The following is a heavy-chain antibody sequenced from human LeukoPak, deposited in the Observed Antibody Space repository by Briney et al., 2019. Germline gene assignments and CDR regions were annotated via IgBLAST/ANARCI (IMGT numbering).Heavy chain of an antibody. CDR2: IPYDGSNK. CDR3: ARSPLGYCSGGSCHFDY. V-gene: IGHV3-30*04. Sequence: GGSLRLSCAASGFTFSSYAMHWVRQAPGKGLEWVAVIPYDGSNKYYADSVKGRFTISRDNSKNTLYLQMNSLRAEDTAVYYCARSPLGYCSGGSCHFDYWGRGTLVTVSS. D-gene: IGHD2-15*01. CDR1: GFTFSSYA. J-gene: IGHJ4*02.